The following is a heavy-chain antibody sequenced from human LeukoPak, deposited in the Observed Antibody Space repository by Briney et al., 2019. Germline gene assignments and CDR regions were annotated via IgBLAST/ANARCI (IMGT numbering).Heavy chain of an antibody. V-gene: IGHV4-34*01. D-gene: IGHD3-22*01. CDR3: ATLPRYDSSGYYYARPFDY. CDR1: GGSFSGYY. J-gene: IGHJ4*02. CDR2: INHSGST. Sequence: PSETLSLTCAVYGGSFSGYYWSWIRQPPGKGLEWIGEINHSGSTNYNPSLKSRVTISVDTSKNQFSLKLSSVIAADTAVYYCATLPRYDSSGYYYARPFDYWGQGTLVTVSS.